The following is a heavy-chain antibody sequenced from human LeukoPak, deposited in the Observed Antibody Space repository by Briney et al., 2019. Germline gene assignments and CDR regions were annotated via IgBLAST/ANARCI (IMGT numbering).Heavy chain of an antibody. V-gene: IGHV4-59*01. Sequence: SETLSLTCTVSGGSISSCYWSWIRQPPGKGLEWIGYIYYSGSTNYNPSLKSRVTISVDTSKNQFSLKLSSVTAADTAVYYCAREVSTTVTTWNAFDIWGQGTMVTVSS. CDR2: IYYSGST. CDR3: AREVSTTVTTWNAFDI. CDR1: GGSISSCY. D-gene: IGHD4-17*01. J-gene: IGHJ3*02.